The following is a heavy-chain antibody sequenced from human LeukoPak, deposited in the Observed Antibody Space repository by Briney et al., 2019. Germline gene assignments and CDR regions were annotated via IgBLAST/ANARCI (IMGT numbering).Heavy chain of an antibody. CDR1: GFTFSSYW. Sequence: QPGGSLRLSCAASGFTFSSYWMSWVRQAPGKGLEWVGRIRNKANSYTTEFAASVKGRFIISRDDSRNSLYLQMNSLKTEDTAVYYCARLGLVRARNYLDYWGQGTLVTVSS. J-gene: IGHJ4*02. CDR2: IRNKANSYTT. V-gene: IGHV3-72*01. D-gene: IGHD1-26*01. CDR3: ARLGLVRARNYLDY.